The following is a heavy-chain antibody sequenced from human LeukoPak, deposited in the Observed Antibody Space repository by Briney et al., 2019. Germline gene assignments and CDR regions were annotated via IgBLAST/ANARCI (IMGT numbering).Heavy chain of an antibody. CDR2: FDPEDGET. CDR1: GYTFTSYG. D-gene: IGHD3-9*01. CDR3: ATGRWFYYYGMDV. Sequence: ASVKVSCKASGYTFTSYGISWVRQAPGKGLEWMGGFDPEDGETIYAQKFQGRVTMTEDTSTDTAYMELSSLRSEDTAVYYCATGRWFYYYGMDVWGQGTTVTVSS. J-gene: IGHJ6*02. V-gene: IGHV1-24*01.